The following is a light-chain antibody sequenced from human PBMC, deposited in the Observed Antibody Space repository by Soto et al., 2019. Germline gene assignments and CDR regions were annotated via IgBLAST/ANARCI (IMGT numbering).Light chain of an antibody. Sequence: QSVLTQPASVSGSPGQSTTISCTGTSSDIGGYNYVSWYQQLPGEAPKLIIYDVSDRPSWVSTRFSGSKSGNTASLTISGLQAEDEGDYYCSSFTSRHTYVFGTGTKLTVL. J-gene: IGLJ1*01. CDR1: SSDIGGYNY. CDR2: DVS. CDR3: SSFTSRHTYV. V-gene: IGLV2-14*01.